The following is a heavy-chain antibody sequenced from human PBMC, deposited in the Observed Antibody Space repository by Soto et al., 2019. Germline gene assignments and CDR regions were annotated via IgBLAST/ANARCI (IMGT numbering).Heavy chain of an antibody. CDR3: ARVDIVVVVDYYYMDV. V-gene: IGHV4-34*01. D-gene: IGHD2-15*01. J-gene: IGHJ6*03. CDR2: INHSGST. Sequence: SETLSLTCAVYGGSFSGYYWSWIRQPPGKGLEWIGEINHSGSTNYNPSLKSRVTISVDTSKNQFSLKLSSVTAADTAVYYCARVDIVVVVDYYYMDVWGKGTTVTVSS. CDR1: GGSFSGYY.